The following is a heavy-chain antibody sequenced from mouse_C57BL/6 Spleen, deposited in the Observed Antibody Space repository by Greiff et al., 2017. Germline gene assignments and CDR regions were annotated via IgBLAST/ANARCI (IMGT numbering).Heavy chain of an antibody. J-gene: IGHJ2*01. D-gene: IGHD2-3*01. CDR2: LSNGGGST. CDR3: ARWDDGTTGGFDY. V-gene: IGHV5-12*01. CDR1: GFTFSDYY. Sequence: EVKLMESGGGLVQPGGSLKLSCAASGFTFSDYYMYWVRQTPEKRLEWVAYLSNGGGSTYYPDTVKGRFTISRDNAKNTLYLQMSRLKSEDTAMYYCARWDDGTTGGFDYWGQGTTLTVSS.